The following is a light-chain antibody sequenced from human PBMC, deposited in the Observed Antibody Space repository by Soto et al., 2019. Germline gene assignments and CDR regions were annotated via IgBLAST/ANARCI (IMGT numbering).Light chain of an antibody. CDR2: DAS. CDR3: QQRSNWFS. CDR1: QSVSSY. V-gene: IGKV3-11*01. J-gene: IGKJ3*01. Sequence: EIVLTQSPATLSLSPGERATLSCRASQSVSSYLAWYQQKPGQAPRLLIYDASNRATGIPARFSGNGSGTDFTLTISCLELEDFSVYYCQQRSNWFSFGPGTKVDIK.